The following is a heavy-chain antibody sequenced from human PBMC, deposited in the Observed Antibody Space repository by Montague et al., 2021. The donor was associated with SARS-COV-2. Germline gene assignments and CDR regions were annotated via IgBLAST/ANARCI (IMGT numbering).Heavy chain of an antibody. CDR1: GGSISSSSYY. D-gene: IGHD6-13*01. V-gene: IGHV4-39*07. Sequence: SETLSLTCTVSGGSISSSSYYWGWIRQPPGKGLEWIGSIYYRGSTYYNRSLKSRVTISVDTSKNQFSLKLSSVTAADTAVYYCARVGRQQLVRLSGMDVWGQGTTVTVSS. CDR3: ARVGRQQLVRLSGMDV. J-gene: IGHJ6*02. CDR2: IYYRGST.